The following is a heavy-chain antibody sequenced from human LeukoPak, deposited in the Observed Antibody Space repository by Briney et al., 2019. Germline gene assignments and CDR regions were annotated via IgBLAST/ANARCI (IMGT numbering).Heavy chain of an antibody. J-gene: IGHJ4*02. CDR2: IKSKTDGGTT. V-gene: IGHV3-15*01. D-gene: IGHD1-1*01. CDR3: TAQSGTNSDYYFDY. CDR1: GFTFSNAW. Sequence: GGSLRLSCAASGFTFSNAWMSWVRQAPGKGLEWVGRIKSKTDGGTTDYAAPVKGRFTISRDDSKNTLYLQMNSLKTEDTAVYYCTAQSGTNSDYYFDYWGQGTLVTVSS.